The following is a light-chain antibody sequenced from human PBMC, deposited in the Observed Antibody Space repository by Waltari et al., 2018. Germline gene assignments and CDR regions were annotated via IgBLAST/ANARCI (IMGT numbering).Light chain of an antibody. CDR2: KAA. CDR1: QSVSRW. Sequence: DIKMTQSPSTVSASVGDRVTITCRASQSVSRWLAWSQQKPGKAPKLLIHKAASLQSGVPSRFSGSGSGTEFTLNITILQPDDFATYYCQHYNSFSSLFTFGPGTQVDIK. J-gene: IGKJ3*01. CDR3: QHYNSFSSLFT. V-gene: IGKV1-5*03.